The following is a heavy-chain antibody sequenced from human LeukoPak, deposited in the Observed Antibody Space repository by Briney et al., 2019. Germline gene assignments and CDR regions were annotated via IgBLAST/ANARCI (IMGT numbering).Heavy chain of an antibody. Sequence: PGGSLRLSCAASGFTFSSYGMHWVRQVPGKGLEWVAVIWYDGSNKYYADSVKGRFTISRDNSKNTLYLQMNSLRAEDTAVYYCARDVSSSGIDYWGQGTLVTVSS. CDR1: GFTFSSYG. CDR3: ARDVSSSGIDY. V-gene: IGHV3-33*01. J-gene: IGHJ4*02. D-gene: IGHD6-19*01. CDR2: IWYDGSNK.